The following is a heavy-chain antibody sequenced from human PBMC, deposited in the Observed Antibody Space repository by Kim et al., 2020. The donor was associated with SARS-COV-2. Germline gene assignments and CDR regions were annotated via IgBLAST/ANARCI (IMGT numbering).Heavy chain of an antibody. CDR1: GFTFSSCA. CDR3: ARDPWARLRGLTCSYYGMSV. D-gene: IGHD3-10*01. J-gene: IGHJ6*04. Sequence: GGSLRLSCAASGFTFSSCAIHWVRQAPGKGLEWVAVISYDGSNKNYADSVKGRFTISRDNSKNTLYLQMNSLRAEDTALYSCARDPWARLRGLTCSYYGMSVWGKGTTVTVSS. CDR2: ISYDGSNK. V-gene: IGHV3-30-3*01.